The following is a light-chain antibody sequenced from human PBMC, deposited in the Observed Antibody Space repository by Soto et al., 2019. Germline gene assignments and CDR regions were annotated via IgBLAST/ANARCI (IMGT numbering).Light chain of an antibody. V-gene: IGLV2-18*01. CDR1: STDFVSYNR. J-gene: IGLJ1*01. CDR3: SLYTSENAYV. Sequence: QSALTQPPSVSESPGQSVTISYTGTSTDFVSYNRVSWYQQPPGTAPKLMIYEVSKRPSGVPDRFSGSKSGNTASLTISGLQAADEADYYCSLYTSENAYVFGTGTKLTVL. CDR2: EVS.